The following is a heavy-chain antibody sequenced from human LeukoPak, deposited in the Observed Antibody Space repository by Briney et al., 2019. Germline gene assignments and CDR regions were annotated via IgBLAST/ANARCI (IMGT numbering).Heavy chain of an antibody. D-gene: IGHD2-2*01. CDR2: IYTSGST. V-gene: IGHV4-61*02. J-gene: IGHJ4*02. CDR3: ARASLSGYGFDY. Sequence: PSETLSLTCTASGGSISSGSYYWSWIRQPAGKGLEWIGRIYTSGSTNYNPSLKSRVTISVDTSKTQFSLKLSSVTAADTAVYYCARASLSGYGFDYWGQGTLVTVSP. CDR1: GGSISSGSYY.